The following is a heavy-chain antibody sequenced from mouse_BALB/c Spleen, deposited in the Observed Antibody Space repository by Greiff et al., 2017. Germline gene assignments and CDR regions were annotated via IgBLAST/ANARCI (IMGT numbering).Heavy chain of an antibody. CDR1: GYTFTSYT. J-gene: IGHJ4*01. V-gene: IGHV1-4*01. Sequence: QVQLKESGAELARPGASVKMSCKASGYTFTSYTMHWVKQRPGQGLEWIGYINPSGGYTNYNQKFKDKATLTADKSSSTAYMQLSSLTSEDSAVYYCARRAYYGSSYAMDYWGQGTSVTVSA. CDR3: ARRAYYGSSYAMDY. CDR2: INPSGGYT. D-gene: IGHD1-1*01.